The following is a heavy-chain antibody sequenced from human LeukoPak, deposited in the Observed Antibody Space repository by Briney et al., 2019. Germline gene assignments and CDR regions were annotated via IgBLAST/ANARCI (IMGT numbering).Heavy chain of an antibody. J-gene: IGHJ3*02. CDR1: GGTFSSYA. CDR2: IIPIFGTA. Sequence: SVKVSCKASGGTFSSYAISWVRQAPGQGLEWMGGIIPIFGTANYAQKFQGRVTITADESTSTAYMELSSLRSEDTAVYYCARSPSSFIVGASRSAFDIWGQGTMVTVSS. V-gene: IGHV1-69*01. CDR3: ARSPSSFIVGASRSAFDI. D-gene: IGHD1-26*01.